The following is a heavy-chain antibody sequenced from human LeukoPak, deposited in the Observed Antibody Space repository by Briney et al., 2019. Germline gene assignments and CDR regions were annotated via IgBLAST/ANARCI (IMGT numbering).Heavy chain of an antibody. V-gene: IGHV4-34*01. Sequence: SETLSLTCAVYGGSFSGYYWSWIRQSPGKGLEWIGEINHSGSTNYNPSHKSRVTISVDTSKNQFSLKLSSVTAADTAVYYCARVAVAGSSRLDYWGQGTLVTVSS. J-gene: IGHJ4*02. CDR2: INHSGST. D-gene: IGHD6-19*01. CDR3: ARVAVAGSSRLDY. CDR1: GGSFSGYY.